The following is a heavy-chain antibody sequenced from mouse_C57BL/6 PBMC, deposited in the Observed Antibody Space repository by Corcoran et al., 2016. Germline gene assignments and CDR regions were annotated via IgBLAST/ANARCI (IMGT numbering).Heavy chain of an antibody. CDR1: GYTFTDYY. J-gene: IGHJ2*01. Sequence: EVQLQQSGPELVKPGASVNISCKAAGYTFTDYYMNWVKQSHGKSLEWIGDINPNNGGTSYNQKFKGKDTLTVDKSSSTAYMELRSLTSEDSAVYYCARSPYYDFSLDYWGQGTTLTVSS. CDR3: ARSPYYDFSLDY. V-gene: IGHV1-26*01. CDR2: INPNNGGT. D-gene: IGHD2-4*01.